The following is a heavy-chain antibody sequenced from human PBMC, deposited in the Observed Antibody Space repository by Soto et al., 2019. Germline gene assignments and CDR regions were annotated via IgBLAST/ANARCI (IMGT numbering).Heavy chain of an antibody. D-gene: IGHD3-9*01. V-gene: IGHV1-69*02. CDR2: IIPILGIA. CDR3: ARSTGNDAFDF. Sequence: QVQLVQSGAAVKKPGSSVKVSCKASGGTFSSYTISWVRQAPGQGLEWMGRIIPILGIANYAQKFQGRVTITADKSTSTAYMELSSLRSEDTAVYYCARSTGNDAFDFWGQGTMVTVSS. J-gene: IGHJ3*01. CDR1: GGTFSSYT.